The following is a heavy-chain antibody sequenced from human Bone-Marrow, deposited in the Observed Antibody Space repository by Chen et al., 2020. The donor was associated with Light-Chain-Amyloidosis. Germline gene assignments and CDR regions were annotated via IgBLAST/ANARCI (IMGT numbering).Heavy chain of an antibody. CDR2: VDYSGRT. Sequence: QLQESGPGVVKPSGTLSLTCTVSGDSVSSVPYYWTWIRQPPGKELEWIGYVDYSGRTKYNPSVNSLKSRVTISADTSKNQFSLTVSSVTAADTAVYYCAREAYSGHYFDYWGQGTLVTVSS. V-gene: IGHV4-61*01. CDR3: AREAYSGHYFDY. D-gene: IGHD1-26*01. J-gene: IGHJ4*02. CDR1: GDSVSSVPYY.